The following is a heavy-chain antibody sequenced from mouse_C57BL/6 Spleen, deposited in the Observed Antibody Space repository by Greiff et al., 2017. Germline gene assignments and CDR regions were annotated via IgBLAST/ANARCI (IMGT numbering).Heavy chain of an antibody. D-gene: IGHD1-1*01. Sequence: EVQVVESGPGLVKPSQSLSLTCSFTGYSITSGYYWNWIRQFPGNKLEWMGYISSDGSNNYNPSLKNRISITRDTSKNQFFLKLNSVTTEDTATYDCARGRSHPYYYGSSYGGFDYWGQGTTLTVSS. CDR2: ISSDGSN. J-gene: IGHJ2*01. V-gene: IGHV3-6*01. CDR1: GYSITSGYY. CDR3: ARGRSHPYYYGSSYGGFDY.